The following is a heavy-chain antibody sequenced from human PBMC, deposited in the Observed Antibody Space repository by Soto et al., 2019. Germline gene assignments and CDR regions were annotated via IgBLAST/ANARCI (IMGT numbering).Heavy chain of an antibody. V-gene: IGHV3-30-3*01. Sequence: GGSLRLSCVGSGFSFSSHALHWVRQAPGKGLEWVAVIRKDGSYKNYADSVRGRFTISRDNSENTLHLQMNSLRADDTAVYYCAKDRLAGGFDYWGQGTQVTVSS. CDR2: IRKDGSYK. J-gene: IGHJ4*02. D-gene: IGHD3-16*01. CDR3: AKDRLAGGFDY. CDR1: GFSFSSHA.